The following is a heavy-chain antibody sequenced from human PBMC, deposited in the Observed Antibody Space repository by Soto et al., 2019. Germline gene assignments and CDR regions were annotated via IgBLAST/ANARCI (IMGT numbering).Heavy chain of an antibody. J-gene: IGHJ6*03. D-gene: IGHD4-17*01. CDR1: GYTFTSYD. CDR3: ARGEYGDYGLYYYYYMDV. V-gene: IGHV1-8*01. CDR2: MNPNSGNT. Sequence: ASVKVSCKASGYTFTSYDINWVRQATGQGLEWMGWMNPNSGNTGYAQKFQGRVTMTRNTSISTAYMELSSLRSEDTAVYYCARGEYGDYGLYYYYYMDVWGKGTTVTVSS.